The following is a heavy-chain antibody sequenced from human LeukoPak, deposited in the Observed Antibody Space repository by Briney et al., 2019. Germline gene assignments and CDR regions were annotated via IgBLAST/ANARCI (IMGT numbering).Heavy chain of an antibody. Sequence: GGSLRLSCAASGFTLSSYAMSWVRQAPGKGLEWVSTISGGGDTAYYADSVKGRFTISRDNSKNTLYLQMNSLIAEDTALYYCAKESGEFDYWGQGTLVTVSS. V-gene: IGHV3-23*01. CDR3: AKESGEFDY. J-gene: IGHJ4*02. CDR1: GFTLSSYA. CDR2: ISGGGDTA. D-gene: IGHD7-27*01.